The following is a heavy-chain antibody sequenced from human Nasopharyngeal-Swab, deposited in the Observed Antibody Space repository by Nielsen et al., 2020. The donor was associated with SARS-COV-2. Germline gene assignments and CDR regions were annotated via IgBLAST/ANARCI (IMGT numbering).Heavy chain of an antibody. CDR3: ARAGRTIFGVVTSFDY. Sequence: SETLSLTCTVSGGSISSGGYYGSWIRQHPGKGLEWIGYIYYSGSTYYNPSLKSRVTLSVDPSKNQFSLKLSSVTAAATAVYYCARAGRTIFGVVTSFDYWGQGTLVTVSS. V-gene: IGHV4-31*03. CDR2: IYYSGST. D-gene: IGHD3-3*01. CDR1: GGSISSGGYY. J-gene: IGHJ4*02.